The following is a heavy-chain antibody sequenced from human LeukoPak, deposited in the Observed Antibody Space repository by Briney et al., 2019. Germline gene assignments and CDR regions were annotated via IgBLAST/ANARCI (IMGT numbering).Heavy chain of an antibody. D-gene: IGHD3-10*01. CDR1: GFTFSSYG. V-gene: IGHV3-30*18. CDR2: ISYDGSNK. Sequence: PGGSLRLSCAASGFTFSSYGMHWVRQAPGKGLEWVAVISYDGSNKYYADSVKGRFTISRDNSKNTLYLQMNSLRAEDTAVYYCANDGSGSYWGQGTLVTVSS. J-gene: IGHJ4*02. CDR3: ANDGSGSY.